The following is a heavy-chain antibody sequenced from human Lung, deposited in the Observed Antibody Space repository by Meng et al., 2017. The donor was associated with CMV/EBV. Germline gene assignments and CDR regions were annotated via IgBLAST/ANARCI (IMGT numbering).Heavy chain of an antibody. J-gene: IGHJ3*02. V-gene: IGHV1-69*02. D-gene: IGHD1-26*01. CDR2: LIPYLDEP. Sequence: CNASGSTVNSYTCKWVLQATGRGLKWMGRLIPYLDEPNYTQTFQGRVTITADRSTTAYMELSSLRSEDTAVYYCAGREPYGHALDIWGRGTVVTVSS. CDR3: AGREPYGHALDI. CDR1: GSTVNSYT.